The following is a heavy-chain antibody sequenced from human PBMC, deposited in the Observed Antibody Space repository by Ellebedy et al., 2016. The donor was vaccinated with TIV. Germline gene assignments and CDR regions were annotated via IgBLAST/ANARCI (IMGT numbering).Heavy chain of an antibody. V-gene: IGHV3-23*01. Sequence: PGGSLRLSCVASGFTFSKYGMNWVRQAPGKGLEWVSAISGSGGSTYYADSVKGRFTISRDNSKNTLYLQMNSLRAEDTAVYYCAKARSGTNGVCPDYWGQGTLVTVSS. CDR3: AKARSGTNGVCPDY. CDR1: GFTFSKYG. J-gene: IGHJ4*02. CDR2: ISGSGGST. D-gene: IGHD2-8*01.